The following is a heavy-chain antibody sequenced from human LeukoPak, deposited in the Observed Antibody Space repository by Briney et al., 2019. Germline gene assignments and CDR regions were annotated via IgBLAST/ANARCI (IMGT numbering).Heavy chain of an antibody. CDR1: GFTFSSYA. CDR3: AKGYTDYYGSGSYAFDI. Sequence: GGSLRLSCAASGFTFSSYAMSWVRQAPGKGLEWVSAISGSGGSTYYADSVKGRFTISRDNSKNTLYLQMNSLRAEDTAVYYCAKGYTDYYGSGSYAFDIWGHGTMVTVSS. CDR2: ISGSGGST. D-gene: IGHD3-10*01. J-gene: IGHJ3*02. V-gene: IGHV3-23*01.